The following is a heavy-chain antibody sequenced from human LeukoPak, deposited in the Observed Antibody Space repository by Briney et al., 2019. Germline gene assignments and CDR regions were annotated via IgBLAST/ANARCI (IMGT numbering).Heavy chain of an antibody. CDR1: GFTFSSYA. D-gene: IGHD1-26*01. V-gene: IGHV3-66*01. J-gene: IGHJ4*02. CDR3: ARGPNTGSYL. Sequence: GRSLRLSCAASGFTFSSYAMHWVRQAPGKGLEWVSVIYSGGSTYYADSVKGRFTISRDNSKNTLYLQMNSLRAEDTAVYYCARGPNTGSYLGGQGTLVTVSS. CDR2: IYSGGST.